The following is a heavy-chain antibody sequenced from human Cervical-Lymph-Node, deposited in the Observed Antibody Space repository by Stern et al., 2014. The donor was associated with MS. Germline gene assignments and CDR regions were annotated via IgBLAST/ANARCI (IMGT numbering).Heavy chain of an antibody. Sequence: EVQLEESGAEVKQPGESLKISCKGSGYSFTANWIAWVRQMPGKGLECMGIIYPGDSDTRYSPSFQGEVTISADKSISTAYLQWSSLKASDTAMYYCARDYGDYAFDYWGQGTLVTVSS. CDR3: ARDYGDYAFDY. CDR1: GYSFTANW. CDR2: IYPGDSDT. V-gene: IGHV5-51*01. J-gene: IGHJ4*02. D-gene: IGHD4-17*01.